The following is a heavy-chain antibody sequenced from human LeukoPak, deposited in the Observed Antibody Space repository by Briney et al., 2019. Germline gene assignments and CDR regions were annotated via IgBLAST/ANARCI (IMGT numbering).Heavy chain of an antibody. V-gene: IGHV3-21*01. Sequence: GGSLRLSCAASGFSFSSYSMNWVRQAPGKGLEWVSSISSGSSYIYYADSVKGRFTISRDNAKNSLYLQMNSLRAEDTAVYYCARVKYYDILTGIDYWGQGTLVTVSS. CDR3: ARVKYYDILTGIDY. J-gene: IGHJ4*02. CDR1: GFSFSSYS. CDR2: ISSGSSYI. D-gene: IGHD3-9*01.